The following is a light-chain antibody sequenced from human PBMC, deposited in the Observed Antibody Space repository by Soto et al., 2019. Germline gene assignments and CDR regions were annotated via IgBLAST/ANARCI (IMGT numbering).Light chain of an antibody. CDR2: MIS. CDR1: QSLVHSDGNTY. V-gene: IGKV2-24*01. CDR3: MQATQPYT. J-gene: IGKJ2*01. Sequence: DIVMTQTPLSSPVTLGQPASISCRSSQSLVHSDGNTYLSWLLQRPGQPPRLLIYMISNRFSGVPDRFSGRGAGTDFTLKISRVEAEDVGVYYCMQATQPYTFGQGTKLEIK.